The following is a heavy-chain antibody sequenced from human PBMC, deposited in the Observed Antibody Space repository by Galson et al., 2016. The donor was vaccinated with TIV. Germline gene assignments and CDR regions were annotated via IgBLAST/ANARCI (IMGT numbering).Heavy chain of an antibody. J-gene: IGHJ4*02. CDR1: GFTFSSQT. CDR2: ISISGASA. V-gene: IGHV3-23*01. D-gene: IGHD3-16*01. Sequence: SLRLSCAASGFTFSSQTMSWVRQAPGKGLEWVSAISISGASAYYADSVKGRFTISRDNSKKTLYLQMNSLRAEDTAVYYCAKVYRIIYYPNSIDYWGQGTLFTVPS. CDR3: AKVYRIIYYPNSIDY.